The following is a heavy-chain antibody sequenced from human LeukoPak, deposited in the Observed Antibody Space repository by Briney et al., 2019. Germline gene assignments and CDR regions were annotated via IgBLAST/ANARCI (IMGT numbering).Heavy chain of an antibody. CDR3: ARGYNAVVVY. D-gene: IGHD5-18*01. Sequence: GGSLRLSCAASGFTFGSYSMHWVRQAPGKGLVWVSRINGDGSSTVHADSVKGRFTISRDNAKNTLYLQINSLRAEDTAVYYCARGYNAVVVYWGQGTLVTVSS. CDR1: GFTFGSYS. CDR2: INGDGSST. J-gene: IGHJ4*02. V-gene: IGHV3-74*01.